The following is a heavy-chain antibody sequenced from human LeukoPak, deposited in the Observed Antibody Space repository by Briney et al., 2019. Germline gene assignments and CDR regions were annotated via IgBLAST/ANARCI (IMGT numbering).Heavy chain of an antibody. CDR2: ISGSGDST. Sequence: PGGSLRLSCAASGFTFRRHAMSWVRQAPGKGLEWVSGISGSGDSTYYADSVKGRFTISRDNSKNTLYLQMNSLRAEDTAVYYCAREVQGYFQHWGQGTLVTVSS. V-gene: IGHV3-23*01. CDR1: GFTFRRHA. CDR3: AREVQGYFQH. J-gene: IGHJ1*01.